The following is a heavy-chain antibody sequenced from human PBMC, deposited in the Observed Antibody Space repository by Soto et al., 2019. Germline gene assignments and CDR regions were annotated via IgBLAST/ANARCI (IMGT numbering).Heavy chain of an antibody. D-gene: IGHD5-12*01. J-gene: IGHJ6*03. V-gene: IGHV4-31*03. CDR1: GGSISRGGYY. Sequence: QVQLQESGPGLVKPSQPLSLTCPVSGGSISRGGYYWSWIRQHQGKGLEWIGYIYYSRGTYYNPSLKIRVTIAVDTSENQFSLRLSSVTPADTAVYYCARKVSCYADYMDVWGKGTTVTVSS. CDR3: ARKVSCYADYMDV. CDR2: IYYSRGT.